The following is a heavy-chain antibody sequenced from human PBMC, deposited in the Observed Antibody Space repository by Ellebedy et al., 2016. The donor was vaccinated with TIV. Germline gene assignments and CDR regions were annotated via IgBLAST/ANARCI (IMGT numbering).Heavy chain of an antibody. CDR2: IYYSGST. V-gene: IGHV4-59*13. J-gene: IGHJ6*02. CDR1: GGSISSYY. CDR3: ARADYGGNSWSGYYYGMDV. Sequence: SETLSLXXTVSGGSISSYYWSWIRQPPGKGLEWIGYIYYSGSTNYNPSLKSRVTISVDTSKNQFSLKLSSVTAADTAVYYCARADYGGNSWSGYYYGMDVWGQGTTVTVSS. D-gene: IGHD4-23*01.